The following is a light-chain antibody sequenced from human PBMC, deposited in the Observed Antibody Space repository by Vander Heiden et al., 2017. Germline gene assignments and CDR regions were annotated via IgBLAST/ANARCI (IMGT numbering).Light chain of an antibody. Sequence: SSVLTQPPSVSVAPGKTATITCGGNDIGSKSVPWYHQRPGQAPVLVIYYDTDRPSGIPERFSGSNSGNTATLTISRVEVGDEADYYCQVWVGSSEHWVFGGGTKLT. CDR2: YDT. J-gene: IGLJ3*02. CDR3: QVWVGSSEHWV. V-gene: IGLV3-21*04. CDR1: DIGSKS.